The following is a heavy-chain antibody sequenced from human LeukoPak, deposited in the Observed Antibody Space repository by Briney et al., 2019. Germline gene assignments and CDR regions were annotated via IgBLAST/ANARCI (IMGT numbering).Heavy chain of an antibody. CDR3: AKDIGGSGHSDAQFDY. CDR2: ISSSGSTI. Sequence: KPGGSLRLSCAASGFTFSDYYMGWIRQAPGKGLKWVSYISSSGSTIYYAGSVKGRFTISRDNAKNSLYLQMNSLRAEDTALYYCAKDIGGSGHSDAQFDYWGQGTLVTVSS. D-gene: IGHD2-15*01. J-gene: IGHJ4*02. CDR1: GFTFSDYY. V-gene: IGHV3-11*01.